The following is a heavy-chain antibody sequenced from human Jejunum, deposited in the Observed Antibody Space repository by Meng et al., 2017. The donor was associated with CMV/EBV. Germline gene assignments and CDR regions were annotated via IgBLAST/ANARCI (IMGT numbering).Heavy chain of an antibody. CDR1: GYTFTTYD. Sequence: VSCTASGYTFTTYDINWVRQAPGQGLEWMGRVHPNSGDTDYAQKFQGRVTMTTDTSTTTAYMELSSLRFEDTAVYYCARGRDAPYWGQGTLVTVSS. J-gene: IGHJ4*02. V-gene: IGHV1-8*01. CDR3: ARGRDAPY. CDR2: VHPNSGDT.